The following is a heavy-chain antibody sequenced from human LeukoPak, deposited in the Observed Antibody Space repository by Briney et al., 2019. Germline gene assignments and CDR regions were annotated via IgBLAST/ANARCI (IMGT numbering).Heavy chain of an antibody. CDR1: GFTFSSYA. CDR2: LYRGGGT. CDR3: TRDVIYASEIYSYGDS. D-gene: IGHD3-16*01. Sequence: PGGSLRLSCAASGFTFSSYAMSWVRQAPGKGLEWVSVLYRGGGTAYADSVKGRFTISRDNSKNTVYLQMNSLRAEDTAVYYCTRDVIYASEIYSYGDSWGQGTLVTVSS. J-gene: IGHJ4*02. V-gene: IGHV3-66*01.